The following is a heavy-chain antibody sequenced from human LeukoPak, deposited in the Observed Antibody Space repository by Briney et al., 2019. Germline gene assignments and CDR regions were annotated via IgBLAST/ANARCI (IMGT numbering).Heavy chain of an antibody. Sequence: SETLSLTCTVSGGSISSGSYYWSWIRQPPGKGLEWIGYIYYSGSTNYNPSLKSRVTISVDTSKNQFSLKLSSVTAADTAVYYCASMAPANRRRVISESDYWGQGTLVTVSS. CDR2: IYYSGST. J-gene: IGHJ4*02. V-gene: IGHV4-61*01. CDR1: GGSISSGSYY. D-gene: IGHD3-9*01. CDR3: ASMAPANRRRVISESDY.